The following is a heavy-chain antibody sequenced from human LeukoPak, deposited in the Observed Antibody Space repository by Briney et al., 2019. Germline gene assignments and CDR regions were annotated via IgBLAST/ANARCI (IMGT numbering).Heavy chain of an antibody. Sequence: ASVKVSCKASGYTFTGYYMHWVRQAPGQGREWMGWINPNSGGTNYAQKFQGRVTMTRDTSISTAYMELSRLRSDDTAVYYCARSITRTSTFGGVRPYYYYMDVWGKGTTVTVSS. D-gene: IGHD3-16*01. J-gene: IGHJ6*03. V-gene: IGHV1-2*02. CDR2: INPNSGGT. CDR3: ARSITRTSTFGGVRPYYYYMDV. CDR1: GYTFTGYY.